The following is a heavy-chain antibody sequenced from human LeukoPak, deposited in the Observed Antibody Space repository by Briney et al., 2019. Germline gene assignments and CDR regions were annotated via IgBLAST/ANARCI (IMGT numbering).Heavy chain of an antibody. CDR1: GGSISSGGYS. CDR3: ASSYSSSWYEAFDI. V-gene: IGHV4-30-2*01. CDR2: IYHSGST. J-gene: IGHJ3*02. Sequence: PSQTLSHTCAVSGGSISSGGYSWSWIRQPPGRGLEWIGYIYHSGSTYYNPSLKSRVTISVDRSKNQFSLKLSSVTAADTAVYYCASSYSSSWYEAFDIWGQGTMVTVSS. D-gene: IGHD6-13*01.